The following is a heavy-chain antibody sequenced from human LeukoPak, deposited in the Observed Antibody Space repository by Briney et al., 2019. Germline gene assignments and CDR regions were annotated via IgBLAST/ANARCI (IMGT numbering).Heavy chain of an antibody. J-gene: IGHJ4*02. CDR3: AKDSKSGYAFDY. Sequence: GGSLRLSCAASGFTFSSYGMHWVRQAPGKGLEWVAYIRYGGSNKYYADSVKGRFTISRDNSKNTLYLQMNSLRAEDTAVYYCAKDSKSGYAFDYWGQGTLVTVSS. D-gene: IGHD5-12*01. V-gene: IGHV3-30*02. CDR1: GFTFSSYG. CDR2: IRYGGSNK.